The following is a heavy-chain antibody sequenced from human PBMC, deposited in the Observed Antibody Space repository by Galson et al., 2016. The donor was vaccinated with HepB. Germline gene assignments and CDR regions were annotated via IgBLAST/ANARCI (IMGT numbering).Heavy chain of an antibody. CDR3: ARDTKGRVEVVVAANYYYYYGMDV. Sequence: SLRLSCAASGFTFGDYAMSWVRQAPGEGLEWVAVIWYDGSNKYYADSVKGRFTISRDNSKNTLYLQMNSLRAEDTAVYYCARDTKGRVEVVVAANYYYYYGMDVWGQGTTVTVSS. D-gene: IGHD2-15*01. J-gene: IGHJ6*02. CDR1: GFTFGDYA. V-gene: IGHV3-33*01. CDR2: IWYDGSNK.